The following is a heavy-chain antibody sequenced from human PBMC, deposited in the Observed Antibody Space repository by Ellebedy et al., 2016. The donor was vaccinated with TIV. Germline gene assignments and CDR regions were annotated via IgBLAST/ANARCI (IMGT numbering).Heavy chain of an antibody. J-gene: IGHJ3*02. V-gene: IGHV3-33*01. Sequence: GESLKISCAASGFIFSTYGMHWVRQAPGKGLEWVAVIWYDGSNKYYADSVKGRFTISRDNSKNTQYLQMNSLRVEDTAVYYCARQKSLDAFDIWGQGTMVTVSS. CDR2: IWYDGSNK. CDR1: GFIFSTYG. CDR3: ARQKSLDAFDI.